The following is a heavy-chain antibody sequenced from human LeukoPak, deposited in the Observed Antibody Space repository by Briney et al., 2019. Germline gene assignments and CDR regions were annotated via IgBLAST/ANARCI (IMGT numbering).Heavy chain of an antibody. J-gene: IGHJ4*02. CDR3: ARGALPWDGYNTFDY. Sequence: SETLSLTCTVSGGSISSYYWSWIRQPPGKGLEWIGYIYYSGSTNYNPSLKSRVTISVDTSKNQFSLKLSSVTAADTAVYYCARGALPWDGYNTFDYWGQGTLVTVSS. D-gene: IGHD5-24*01. V-gene: IGHV4-59*01. CDR1: GGSISSYY. CDR2: IYYSGST.